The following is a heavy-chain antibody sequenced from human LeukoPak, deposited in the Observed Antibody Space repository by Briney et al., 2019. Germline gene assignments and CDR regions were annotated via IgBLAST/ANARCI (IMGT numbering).Heavy chain of an antibody. CDR1: GYTFTNFG. V-gene: IGHV1-69*13. J-gene: IGHJ4*02. CDR3: ARDRGGSRDGFNLDY. Sequence: GASVKVSCKASGYTFTNFGISWVRQAPGQGLEWMGGIIPIFGTANYAQKFQGRVTITADESTSTAYMELSSLRSEDTAVYYCARDRGGSRDGFNLDYWGQGTLVTVSS. CDR2: IIPIFGTA. D-gene: IGHD5-24*01.